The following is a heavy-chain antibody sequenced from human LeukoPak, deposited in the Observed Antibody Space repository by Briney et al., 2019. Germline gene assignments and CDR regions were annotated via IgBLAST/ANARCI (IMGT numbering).Heavy chain of an antibody. Sequence: PGGSLRLSCGASGFTFSSFSMNWVRQAPGKGLEWVSSITPTSSYIYYADSVRGRFTISRDNAKNSLFLQMDSLSAEDTAVYYCVRLRRSSATGGYYYYYDYWGQGTLLTVSS. CDR1: GFTFSSFS. CDR3: VRLRRSSATGGYYYYYDY. D-gene: IGHD3-22*01. V-gene: IGHV3-21*01. CDR2: ITPTSSYI. J-gene: IGHJ4*02.